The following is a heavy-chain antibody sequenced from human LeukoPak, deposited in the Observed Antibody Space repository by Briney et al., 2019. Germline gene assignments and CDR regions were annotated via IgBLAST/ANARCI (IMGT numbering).Heavy chain of an antibody. V-gene: IGHV4-39*01. CDR3: ARQKYFGDSTTYKYYFDR. D-gene: IGHD2/OR15-2a*01. Sequence: SETLSLTCTVSGDSISSSSYYWGWIRQPPGKGLEWIGSIFYSGSTYYNSSLRSRVTISVDTSKNQFSLKLSSVTAADTAVYYCARQKYFGDSTTYKYYFDRWGQGTLVTVSS. CDR1: GDSISSSSYY. J-gene: IGHJ4*02. CDR2: IFYSGST.